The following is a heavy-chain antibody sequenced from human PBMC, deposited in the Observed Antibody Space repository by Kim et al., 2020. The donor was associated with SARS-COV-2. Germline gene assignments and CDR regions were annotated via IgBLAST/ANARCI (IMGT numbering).Heavy chain of an antibody. D-gene: IGHD3-10*01. V-gene: IGHV1-69*01. Sequence: AQKFQGRVTITADESTSTAYMELSSLRSEDTAVYYCARDPRTGIDAFDIWGQGTMVTVSS. CDR3: ARDPRTGIDAFDI. J-gene: IGHJ3*02.